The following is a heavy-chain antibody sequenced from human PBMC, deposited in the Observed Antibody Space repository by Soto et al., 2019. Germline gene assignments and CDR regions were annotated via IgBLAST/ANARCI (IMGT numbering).Heavy chain of an antibody. D-gene: IGHD5-18*01. CDR1: GGSFSGYY. V-gene: IGHV3-23*01. CDR3: AKDFGYNHGYDAFDI. J-gene: IGHJ3*02. CDR2: ISGSGGST. Sequence: ETLSLTCAVYGGSFSGYYWSWVRQAPGKGLEWVSGISGSGGSTYYVDSVKGRFTISRDNSKNTLYLQMNNLRAEDTAVYYCAKDFGYNHGYDAFDIWGQGTMVTVSS.